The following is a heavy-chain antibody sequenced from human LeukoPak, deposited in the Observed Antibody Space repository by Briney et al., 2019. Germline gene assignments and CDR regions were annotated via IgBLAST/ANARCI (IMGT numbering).Heavy chain of an antibody. CDR3: ARAHPRVPAAKLADY. Sequence: ASVKVSCKASGYTFDSYGISWVRQAPGQGLEYMGWISAYNGNTNCAQRLQGRVTLTTDTSTNTAYMDLRSLKSDDTAVYYCARAHPRVPAAKLADYWGQGTLVTVSS. V-gene: IGHV1-18*01. J-gene: IGHJ4*02. D-gene: IGHD2-2*01. CDR1: GYTFDSYG. CDR2: ISAYNGNT.